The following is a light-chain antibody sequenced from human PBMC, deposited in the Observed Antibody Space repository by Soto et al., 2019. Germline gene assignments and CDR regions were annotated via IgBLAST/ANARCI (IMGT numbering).Light chain of an antibody. CDR3: LQDGSSPPAYT. V-gene: IGKV3-20*01. Sequence: ESVLTQSPGTLSLSPGDRATLSCRASQSVSGSYLAWYQQKPGQAPRLLIYGASSRATGIPDRFSGSGSGTAFTLTINRLEPEEFAVYCCLQDGSSPPAYTLGQGTKLEIK. CDR1: QSVSGSY. CDR2: GAS. J-gene: IGKJ2*01.